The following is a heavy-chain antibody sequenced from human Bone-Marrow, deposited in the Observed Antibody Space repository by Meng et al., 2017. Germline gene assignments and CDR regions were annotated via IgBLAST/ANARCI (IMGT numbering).Heavy chain of an antibody. J-gene: IGHJ4*02. D-gene: IGHD6-13*01. CDR2: INPSGGST. CDR1: GYTFTSYY. V-gene: IGHV1-46*01. CDR3: AREWVGAAAGRGGFDY. Sequence: ASVKVSCKASGYTFTSYYMHWVRQAPGQGLEWMGIINPSGGSTSYAQKFQGRVTMTRDTSTSTVYMELSSLRSEDTAVYYCAREWVGAAAGRGGFDYWGQGTLVTVSS.